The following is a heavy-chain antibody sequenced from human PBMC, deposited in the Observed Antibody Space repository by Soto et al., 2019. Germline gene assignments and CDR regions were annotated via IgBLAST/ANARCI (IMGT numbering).Heavy chain of an antibody. CDR3: ARDDYYGSGRMGLWKVNYYYYGMDV. Sequence: QVQLVESGGGVVQPGRSLRLSCAASGFTFSSYAMHWVRQAPGKGLEWVAVISYDGSNKYYADSVKGRFTISRDNSKNTLYLQMNSLRAEDTAVYYCARDDYYGSGRMGLWKVNYYYYGMDVWGQGTTVTVSS. CDR1: GFTFSSYA. V-gene: IGHV3-30-3*01. CDR2: ISYDGSNK. D-gene: IGHD3-10*01. J-gene: IGHJ6*02.